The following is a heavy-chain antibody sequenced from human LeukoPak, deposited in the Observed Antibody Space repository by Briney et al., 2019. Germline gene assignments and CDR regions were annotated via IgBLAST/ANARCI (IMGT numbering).Heavy chain of an antibody. Sequence: EASVKVSCKASGGTFSSYAISWVRQAPGQGLEWMGGIIPIFGTANYAQKFQGRVTITADESTSTAYMELSSLRSEDAAVYYCARAGGVGPNDYWGQGTLVTVSS. V-gene: IGHV1-69*13. D-gene: IGHD2-15*01. CDR3: ARAGGVGPNDY. J-gene: IGHJ4*02. CDR1: GGTFSSYA. CDR2: IIPIFGTA.